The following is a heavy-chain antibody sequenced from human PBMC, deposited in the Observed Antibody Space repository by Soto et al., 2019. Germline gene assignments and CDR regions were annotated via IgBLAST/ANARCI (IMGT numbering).Heavy chain of an antibody. V-gene: IGHV3-64D*06. CDR1: GFTFDDYA. J-gene: IGHJ3*02. CDR2: ISSNGGST. Sequence: GGSLRLSCAASGFTFDDYAMHWVRQAPGKGLEYVSRISSNGGSTYYADSVKGRFTISRDNSKNTLYLQMSSLRAEDTAIYYCVKGVSYAFDIWGQGTMVTVSS. CDR3: VKGVSYAFDI. D-gene: IGHD3-16*01.